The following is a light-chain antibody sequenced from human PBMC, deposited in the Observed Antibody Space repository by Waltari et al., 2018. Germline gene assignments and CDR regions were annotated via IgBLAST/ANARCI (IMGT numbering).Light chain of an antibody. J-gene: IGKJ3*01. CDR1: QSISSY. CDR3: QQSYSTPLT. V-gene: IGKV1-39*01. Sequence: DIQITQSPSSLSASVGDRVTITCRASQSISSYLNWYQQKPGKAPKLLIYAASSLQGGVPSRFSGSGSGTDFTLTISSLQPEDFATYYCQQSYSTPLTFGPGTKVEIK. CDR2: AAS.